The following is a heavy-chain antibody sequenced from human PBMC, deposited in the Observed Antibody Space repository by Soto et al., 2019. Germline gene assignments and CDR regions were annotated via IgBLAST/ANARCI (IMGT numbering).Heavy chain of an antibody. CDR3: ARPVPRHDAFDI. CDR2: ISSSSTTI. J-gene: IGHJ3*02. V-gene: IGHV3-48*02. D-gene: IGHD6-6*01. Sequence: EVQLLQSGGALEQPGGSLRLSCAASGFTFSTYSMNWVRQAPGKGLEWVSYISSSSTTIYYADSVKGRFTISRDNAKNSLYLQMSSLRDEDTAVYYCARPVPRHDAFDIWGQGTMVTVSS. CDR1: GFTFSTYS.